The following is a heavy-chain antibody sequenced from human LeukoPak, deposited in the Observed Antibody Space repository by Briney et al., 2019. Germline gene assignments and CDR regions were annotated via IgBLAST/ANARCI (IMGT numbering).Heavy chain of an antibody. V-gene: IGHV3-7*01. CDR2: IKGDESDR. Sequence: PGGSLRLSCEASGFTFSDYWMIWVRQAPGKGLEWVADIKGDESDRFYVDSVRGRFSISRDNAKNSLYLHMNSLRVQDTAPYYCARLYVDPMTTTSYYFDSWGQGTLVTVSS. CDR3: ARLYVDPMTTTSYYFDS. CDR1: GFTFSDYW. J-gene: IGHJ4*02. D-gene: IGHD4-17*01.